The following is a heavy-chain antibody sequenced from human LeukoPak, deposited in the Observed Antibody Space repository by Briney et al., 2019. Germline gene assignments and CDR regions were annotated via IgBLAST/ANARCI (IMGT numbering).Heavy chain of an antibody. D-gene: IGHD3-10*01. J-gene: IGHJ5*02. CDR3: ARGGGFSSYGSGTYRWSDQNWFDP. Sequence: ASVKVSCKSSGYTFTGYYMHWVRQAPGQGLEWMGWINPNSGGTKYAQKLQGRVTMTRDTSITTAYMELSRLRSDDTAVYYCARGGGFSSYGSGTYRWSDQNWFDPWGQGTLVTVSS. CDR2: INPNSGGT. V-gene: IGHV1-2*02. CDR1: GYTFTGYY.